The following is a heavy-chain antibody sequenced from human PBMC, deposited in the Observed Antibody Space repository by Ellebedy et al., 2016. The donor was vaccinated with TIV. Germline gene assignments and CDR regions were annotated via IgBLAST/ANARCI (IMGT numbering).Heavy chain of an antibody. CDR1: QFIFSSYT. CDR2: IRSSSATI. J-gene: IGHJ6*02. Sequence: GESLKISXAASQFIFSSYTMNWVRQAPGKGLEWVSYIRSSSATIYYADSVKGRFTISRDNAKNSLYLQMNSLRDEDTAVYYCARDWSWGMDVWGQGTTVTVSS. V-gene: IGHV3-48*02. CDR3: ARDWSWGMDV.